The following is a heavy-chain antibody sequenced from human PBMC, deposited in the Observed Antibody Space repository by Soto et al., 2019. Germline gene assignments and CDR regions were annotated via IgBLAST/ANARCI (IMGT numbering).Heavy chain of an antibody. V-gene: IGHV3-30-3*01. CDR3: ARGGSSSSFSQYFQH. CDR2: ISYDGSNK. Sequence: GGSLRLSCAVSGFTFSSYAMHWVRQAPGKGLEWVAVISYDGSNKYYADSVKGRFTISRDNSKNTLYLQMNSLRAEDTAVYYCARGGSSSSFSQYFQHWGQGTLVTVSS. D-gene: IGHD6-6*01. J-gene: IGHJ1*01. CDR1: GFTFSSYA.